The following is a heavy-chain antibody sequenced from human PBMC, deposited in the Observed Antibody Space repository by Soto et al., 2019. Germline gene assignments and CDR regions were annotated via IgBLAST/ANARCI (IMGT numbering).Heavy chain of an antibody. CDR1: GYSFITYD. J-gene: IGHJ4*02. D-gene: IGHD7-27*01. CDR3: ARTGGRSAPLAH. Sequence: QVQLVQSGAEVKKPGASVKVSCKASGYSFITYDINWVRQAPGQGLEWMGWISGYSGDTDYAQKFQGKITMTTDTSTNTAYMELRSLRSDDTALYYCARTGGRSAPLAHWGQGTLVTVSS. CDR2: ISGYSGDT. V-gene: IGHV1-18*01.